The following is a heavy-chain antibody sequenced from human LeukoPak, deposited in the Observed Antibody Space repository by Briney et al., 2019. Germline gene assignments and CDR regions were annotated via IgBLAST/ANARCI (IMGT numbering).Heavy chain of an antibody. CDR3: ARLVGYKGFDY. D-gene: IGHD2-15*01. CDR2: MNPNSGNT. J-gene: IGHJ4*02. Sequence: GASVKVSCKASGYTFTSYDINWVRQATGQGLEWMGWMNPNSGNTGYAQKFQGRVAITRNTSISTAYMELSRLRSEDTAIYYCARLVGYKGFDYWGQGTLVTVSS. CDR1: GYTFTSYD. V-gene: IGHV1-8*03.